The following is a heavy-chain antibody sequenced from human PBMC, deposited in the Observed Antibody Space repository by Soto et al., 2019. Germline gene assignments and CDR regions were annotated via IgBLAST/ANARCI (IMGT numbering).Heavy chain of an antibody. D-gene: IGHD6-6*01. CDR1: GGRVSSNSAA. CDR3: AGPGSIASRADYFQH. J-gene: IGHJ1*01. V-gene: IGHV6-1*01. CDR2: TYYRSKLFY. Sequence: SRTGERWGGRVSSNSAASNWIRQSPSRGLEWLGRTYYRSKLFYDYALSVKSRITSNPDTSKNQFSLQLNSVTPEDTAVYYCAGPGSIASRADYFQHWGQGTLVTVPS.